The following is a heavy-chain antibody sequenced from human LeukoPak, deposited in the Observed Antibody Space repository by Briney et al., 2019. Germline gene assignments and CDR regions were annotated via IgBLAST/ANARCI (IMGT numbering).Heavy chain of an antibody. CDR1: DGSISSSSYD. CDR3: ARGKLMEYQLLPQFDP. Sequence: TSETLSLTCSVSDGSISSSSYDWGWIRQPPGKGLEWIGSIYHSGSAYYNPSLKSRVTISVDTSKNQFSLKLSSVTAADTAVYYCARGKLMEYQLLPQFDPWGQGTLVTVSS. CDR2: IYHSGSA. V-gene: IGHV4-39*07. J-gene: IGHJ5*02. D-gene: IGHD2-2*01.